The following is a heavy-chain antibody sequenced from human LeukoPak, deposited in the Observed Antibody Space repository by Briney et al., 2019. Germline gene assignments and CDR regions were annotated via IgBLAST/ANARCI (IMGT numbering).Heavy chain of an antibody. CDR3: ARDWSRYCSGGSCYPEIQFDY. CDR1: GYTFTGYY. CDR2: INPNSGGT. Sequence: ASVKVSCKASGYTFTGYYMHWVRQAPGQGLEWMGWINPNSGGTNYAQKFQGRVTMTRDTSISTAYMELSRLRSDDTAVYYCARDWSRYCSGGSCYPEIQFDYWGQGTLVTVSS. J-gene: IGHJ4*02. V-gene: IGHV1-2*02. D-gene: IGHD2-15*01.